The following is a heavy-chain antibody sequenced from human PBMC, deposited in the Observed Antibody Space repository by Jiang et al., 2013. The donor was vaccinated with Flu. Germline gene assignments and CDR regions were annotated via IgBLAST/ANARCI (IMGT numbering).Heavy chain of an antibody. D-gene: IGHD1-14*01. CDR2: IIPIFGTA. J-gene: IGHJ3*02. V-gene: IGHV1-69*01. CDR3: ARWDGNLDAFDI. Sequence: SSYAISWVRQAPGQGLEWMGGIIPIFGTANYAQKFQGRVTITADESTSTAYMELSSLRSEDTAVYYCARWDGNLDAFDIWGQGTMVTVSS. CDR1: SSYA.